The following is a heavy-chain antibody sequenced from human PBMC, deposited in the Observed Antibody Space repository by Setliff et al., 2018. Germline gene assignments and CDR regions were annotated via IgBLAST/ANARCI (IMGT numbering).Heavy chain of an antibody. CDR1: GGSFSYYY. Sequence: SETLSLTCAVYGGSFSYYYWTWIRQPPGKGLEWIGSIYYSGSTYYNPSLTSRVTISVDTSRNQFSLKLSSVTATDTAIYYCARHVGIRGRGYNYYYYYMDVWGKGTTVTVSS. CDR2: IYYSGST. D-gene: IGHD3-10*01. J-gene: IGHJ6*03. CDR3: ARHVGIRGRGYNYYYYYMDV. V-gene: IGHV4-39*01.